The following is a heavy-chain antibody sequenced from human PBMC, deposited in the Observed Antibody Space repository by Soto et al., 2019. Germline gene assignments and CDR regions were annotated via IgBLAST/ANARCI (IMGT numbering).Heavy chain of an antibody. V-gene: IGHV4-59*01. CDR2: VFHRGTT. D-gene: IGHD3-16*01. Sequence: QVQLQESGPGLVKPSETLTLICNVSGATITSSYWSWIRQPPGKGLEWIGYVFHRGTTNYNPSLEGRVSMSVDTSKNQFSLTMTSVTAADTAVYYCARTPFRLVLGTVLCYFDDWGQGTLVTVSS. CDR1: GATITSSY. J-gene: IGHJ4*02. CDR3: ARTPFRLVLGTVLCYFDD.